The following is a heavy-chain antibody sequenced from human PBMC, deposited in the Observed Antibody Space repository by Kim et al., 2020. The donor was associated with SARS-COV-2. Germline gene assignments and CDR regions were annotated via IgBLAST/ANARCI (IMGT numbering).Heavy chain of an antibody. Sequence: GESLKISCKGSGYSFANYWIGWVRQMPGKGLEWMGFIYGGDSETRYSPSFQGQVTISADKSMSTAYLQWSSLKASDTAMYYCARRQGVRDQYYYDGMDVWGQGTTVTVSS. CDR1: GYSFANYW. J-gene: IGHJ6*02. V-gene: IGHV5-51*01. D-gene: IGHD3-10*01. CDR2: IYGGDSET. CDR3: ARRQGVRDQYYYDGMDV.